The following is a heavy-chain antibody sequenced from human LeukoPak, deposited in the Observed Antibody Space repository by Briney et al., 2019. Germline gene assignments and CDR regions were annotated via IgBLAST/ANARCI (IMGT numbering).Heavy chain of an antibody. CDR2: ISGSGGST. V-gene: IGHV3-23*01. CDR1: GFTFSSYG. J-gene: IGHJ3*01. Sequence: GGTLRLSCAASGFTFSSYGMSWVRQAPGKGLEWVSAISGSGGSTYYADSVKGRFTISRDNSKNTLYLQMNSLRAEDTAVYYCAKDRVGYGGAFDVWGQGTVVTVSS. D-gene: IGHD5-12*01. CDR3: AKDRVGYGGAFDV.